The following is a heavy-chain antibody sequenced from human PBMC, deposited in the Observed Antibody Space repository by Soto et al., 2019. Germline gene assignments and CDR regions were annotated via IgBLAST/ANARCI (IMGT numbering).Heavy chain of an antibody. Sequence: SETLSLTCTVSGGSISSYYWSWIRQPPGKGLEWIGYIYYSGSTSYNPSLKSRVTISVDTSKNQFSLNLNSVTAADTAVYYCASAGSSSWSYNWFDPWGQGTLVTVSS. CDR2: IYYSGST. CDR1: GGSISSYY. CDR3: ASAGSSSWSYNWFDP. D-gene: IGHD6-13*01. J-gene: IGHJ5*02. V-gene: IGHV4-59*01.